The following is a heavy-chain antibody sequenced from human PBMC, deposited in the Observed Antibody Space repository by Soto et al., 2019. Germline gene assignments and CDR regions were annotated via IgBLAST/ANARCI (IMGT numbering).Heavy chain of an antibody. CDR1: GYTFTSYG. CDR3: ARGGHYDFWRGYNYYYYGMGV. Sequence: QVQLVQSGAEVKKPGASVKVSCKASGYTFTSYGISWVRQAPGQGLEWMGWISAYNGNTNYAQKLQGRVTMTTDTSTSTAHMELGSLRSDDPAGYYCARGGHYDFWRGYNYYYYGMGVWGQGNTVNVAS. CDR2: ISAYNGNT. J-gene: IGHJ6*02. D-gene: IGHD3-3*01. V-gene: IGHV1-18*01.